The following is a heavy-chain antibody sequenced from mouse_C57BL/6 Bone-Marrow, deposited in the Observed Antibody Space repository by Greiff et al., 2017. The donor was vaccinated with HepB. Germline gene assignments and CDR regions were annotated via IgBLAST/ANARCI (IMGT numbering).Heavy chain of an antibody. CDR2: IYPGSGST. CDR1: GYTFTSYW. J-gene: IGHJ4*01. V-gene: IGHV1-55*01. Sequence: QVQLQQPGAELVKPGASVKMSCKASGYTFTSYWITWVKQRPGQGLEWIGDIYPGSGSTNYNEKFKSKATLTVDTSSSTAYMELSSMTSEDSAVYYCERGCDGYVYAMDYWGQGTSVTVSS. CDR3: ERGCDGYVYAMDY. D-gene: IGHD2-3*01.